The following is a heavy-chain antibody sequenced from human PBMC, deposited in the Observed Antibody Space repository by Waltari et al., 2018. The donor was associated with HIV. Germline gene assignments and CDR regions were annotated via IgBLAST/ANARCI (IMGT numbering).Heavy chain of an antibody. J-gene: IGHJ5*02. CDR1: GFIFTPYS. V-gene: IGHV3-21*02. D-gene: IGHD6-6*01. CDR3: ARDSRGSTWSLNWFDP. CDR2: ISSSGNFK. Sequence: EVQLVESGGGRVKPGESLRLSCVTSGFIFTPYSMNWVRQAPGKGPEWVSSISSSGNFKHYADSVKGRFTISRDNAENSLYLQMNGLRAEDTAIYYCARDSRGSTWSLNWFDPWGQGTLVTVSS.